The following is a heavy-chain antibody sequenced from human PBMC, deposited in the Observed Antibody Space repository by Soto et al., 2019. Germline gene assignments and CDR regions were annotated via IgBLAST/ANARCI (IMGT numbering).Heavy chain of an antibody. Sequence: EVRLVQSGAGLVQPGGSLRLSCAASGFIFSDHYMDWVRQAPGKGLEWVGRSRNRAEGHVTDYAAAVKGRFTISRDNSENSLYLQMDNLKIEDTALYYCASPPTETTTGDYWGQGTLVTVSS. J-gene: IGHJ4*02. CDR2: SRNRAEGHVT. CDR1: GFIFSDHY. D-gene: IGHD1-7*01. CDR3: ASPPTETTTGDY. V-gene: IGHV3-72*01.